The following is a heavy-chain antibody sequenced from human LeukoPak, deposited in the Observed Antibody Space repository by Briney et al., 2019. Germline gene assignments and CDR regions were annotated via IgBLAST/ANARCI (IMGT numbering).Heavy chain of an antibody. CDR3: ARRLSGRPYSNYYRYYFDY. J-gene: IGHJ4*02. CDR2: INHCGST. V-gene: IGHV4-34*01. CDR1: GGSFSGYY. Sequence: PSETLSLTCAVYGGSFSGYYWSCIRKPPANGLELVWEINHCGSTNYNPSLKSRGTISVDTSKNQFSLKLSSVTAADTAVYYCARRLSGRPYSNYYRYYFDYWGQGTLVTVSS. D-gene: IGHD4-11*01.